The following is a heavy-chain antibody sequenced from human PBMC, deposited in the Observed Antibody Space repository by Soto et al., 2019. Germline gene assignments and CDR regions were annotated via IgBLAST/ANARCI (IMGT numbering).Heavy chain of an antibody. CDR3: AANGRVHGGYYYYYMDV. CDR2: ISGGGGAT. V-gene: IGHV3-23*01. CDR1: GIIFSNYG. Sequence: EVQLLESGGGLVQPGGSLSLSCAVSGIIFSNYGMTWVRQAPGKGLEWVSSISGGGGATSYADSVKGRFTISRDNSKNTLFLQMNSLGAEDTAVYYCAANGRVHGGYYYYYMDVWGKGTTVTVSS. J-gene: IGHJ6*03. D-gene: IGHD1-1*01.